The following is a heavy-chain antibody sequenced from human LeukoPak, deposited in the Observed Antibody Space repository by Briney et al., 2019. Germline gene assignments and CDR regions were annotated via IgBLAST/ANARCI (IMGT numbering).Heavy chain of an antibody. CDR1: GGSISSGGYY. Sequence: ASQTLSLTCTVSGGSISSGGYYWSWIRQPPGKGLEWIGEINHSGSTNYNPSLKSRVTISVDTSKNQFSLKLSSVTAADTAVYYCARGYRTGTVNWFDPWGQGTLVTVSS. J-gene: IGHJ5*02. CDR3: ARGYRTGTVNWFDP. V-gene: IGHV4-30-2*01. CDR2: INHSGST. D-gene: IGHD1-1*01.